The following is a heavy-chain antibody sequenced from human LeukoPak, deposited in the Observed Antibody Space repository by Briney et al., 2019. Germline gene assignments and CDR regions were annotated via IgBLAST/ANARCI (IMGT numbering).Heavy chain of an antibody. CDR1: GFAFDDYA. D-gene: IGHD2-15*01. J-gene: IGHJ3*02. Sequence: GGSLRLSCAASGFAFDDYAMHWVRQAPGKGLEWVSGISWNSGSIGYADSVKGRFTISRDNAKNSLYLQMNSLRAEDTALYYCAKFTGSYCSGGSCFAFDIWGQGTMVTVSS. V-gene: IGHV3-9*01. CDR3: AKFTGSYCSGGSCFAFDI. CDR2: ISWNSGSI.